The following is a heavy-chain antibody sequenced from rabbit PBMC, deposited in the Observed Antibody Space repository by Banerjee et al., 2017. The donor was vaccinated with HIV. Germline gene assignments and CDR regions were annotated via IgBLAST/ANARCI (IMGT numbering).Heavy chain of an antibody. V-gene: IGHV1S40*01. CDR1: GFSFSSSYY. CDR3: ARDLGYSSGWGGDL. Sequence: QSLEESGGDLVKPGASLTLTCTASGFSFSSSYYMCWVRQAPGKGLEWIACIHGANNNYMAYASWAKGRFTISKTSSTTVTLQMTSLTAADTATYFCARDLGYSSGWGGDLWGQGTLVTVS. D-gene: IGHD4-1*01. CDR2: IHGANNNYM. J-gene: IGHJ6*01.